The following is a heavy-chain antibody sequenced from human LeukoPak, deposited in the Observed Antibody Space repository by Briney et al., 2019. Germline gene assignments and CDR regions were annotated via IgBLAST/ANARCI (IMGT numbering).Heavy chain of an antibody. D-gene: IGHD3-22*01. CDR1: GGSLSSSSYY. CDR3: AVNYYDSSGYND. Sequence: SETLSLTCTVSGGSLSSSSYYWGWIRQPPGKGLEWIGSIYYSGSTYYNPSLKSRVTISVDTSKNQFSLKLSSVTAADTAVYYCAVNYYDSSGYNDWGQGTLVTVSS. V-gene: IGHV4-39*07. J-gene: IGHJ4*02. CDR2: IYYSGST.